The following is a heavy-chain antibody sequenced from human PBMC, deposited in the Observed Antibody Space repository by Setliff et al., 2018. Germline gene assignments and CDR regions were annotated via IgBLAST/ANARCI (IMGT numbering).Heavy chain of an antibody. Sequence: SCKASGYTLTNYYMHWVRQAPGQGLEWVGFIRSKAYGGTTEYAASVKGRFTISRDDSKSIAYLQMNSLKTEDTAVYYCTRHSSSWTDAFDIWGQGTMVTVSS. J-gene: IGHJ3*02. V-gene: IGHV3-49*02. D-gene: IGHD6-13*01. CDR1: GYTLTNYY. CDR2: IRSKAYGGTT. CDR3: TRHSSSWTDAFDI.